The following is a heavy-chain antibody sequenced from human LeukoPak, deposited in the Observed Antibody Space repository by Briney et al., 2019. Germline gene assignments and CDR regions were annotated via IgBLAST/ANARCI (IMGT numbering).Heavy chain of an antibody. CDR1: GFSFTSYN. Sequence: QSGGSLRLSCAASGFSFTSYNFHWVRQAPGKGLQWLGFISYDGNIKYEDSVKGRFTISRDNSKNTLYLQMNSLRAEDTAIYYCGRDFVDCWGQGTLVTVSS. D-gene: IGHD3-3*01. J-gene: IGHJ4*02. V-gene: IGHV3-30*03. CDR2: ISYDGNIK. CDR3: GRDFVDC.